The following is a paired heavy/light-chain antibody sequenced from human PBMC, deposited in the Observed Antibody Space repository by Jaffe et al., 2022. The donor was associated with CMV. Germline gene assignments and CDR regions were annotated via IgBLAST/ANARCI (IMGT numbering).Heavy chain of an antibody. V-gene: IGHV3-23*01. CDR3: AKSGHITPLSGAYDY. CDR1: GFSFSTYA. J-gene: IGHJ4*02. Sequence: EVQLLESGGGLVQPGGSLRLSCAASGFSFSTYAMSWVRQAPGKGLEWVSSTSGNGVSTHYADSVRGRFIISRDNSKNTLFLQLNSLRTDDTAVYFCAKSGHITPLSGAYDYWGQGTLVTVSS. CDR2: TSGNGVST. D-gene: IGHD2-15*01.
Light chain of an antibody. CDR2: QDR. Sequence: SSDLTQVPSVSVSPGQTATITCSGDNLGDKYVSWYQQEPGQSPVLVIYQDRKRPSGIPERFSGSNSGNTATLTISETQAVDEADYYCQAWDSRSVVFGGGTRLTVL. CDR3: QAWDSRSVV. V-gene: IGLV3-1*01. CDR1: NLGDKY. J-gene: IGLJ2*01.